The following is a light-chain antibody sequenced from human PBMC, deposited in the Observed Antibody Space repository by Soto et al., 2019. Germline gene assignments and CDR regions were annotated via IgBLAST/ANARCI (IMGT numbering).Light chain of an antibody. J-gene: IGKJ5*01. CDR1: QSISSW. Sequence: IQMTQSPSTLSASVGDRVTITCRASQSISSWLAWYQQKPGKAPKLLIYKASSLESGVPSRFSGSGSGTEFTLTISRLEPEDFAVFYCQVYGPSPPITFGQGTRLEI. CDR2: KAS. V-gene: IGKV1-5*03. CDR3: QVYGPSPPIT.